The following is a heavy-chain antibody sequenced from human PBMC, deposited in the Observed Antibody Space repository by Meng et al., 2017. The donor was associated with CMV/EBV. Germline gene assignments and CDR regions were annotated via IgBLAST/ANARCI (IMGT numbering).Heavy chain of an antibody. CDR2: IYWDDDK. J-gene: IGHJ4*02. V-gene: IGHV2-5*08. CDR3: ARLYDSSGYYLGYFDY. D-gene: IGHD3-22*01. CDR1: GCSLSSYYW. Sequence: LVKPSEPLSLPCTVAGCSLSSYYWSWIRQPPGKALEWLALIYWDDDKRYSPSLKSRLTITKDTSKNQVVLTMTNMDPVDTATYYCARLYDSSGYYLGYFDYWGQGTLVTVSS.